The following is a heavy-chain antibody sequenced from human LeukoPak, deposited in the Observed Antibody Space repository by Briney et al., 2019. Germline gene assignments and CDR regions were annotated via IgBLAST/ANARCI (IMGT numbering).Heavy chain of an antibody. D-gene: IGHD3-9*01. V-gene: IGHV3-23*01. Sequence: GGSLRLSCAASGFTFDDYAMHWVRQAPGKGLEWVSAISGSGGSTYYADSVKGRFTISRDNSKNTLYLQMNSLRAEDTAVYYCAKDQGGLRYFDWLGGAFDIWGQGTMVTVSS. CDR2: ISGSGGST. CDR3: AKDQGGLRYFDWLGGAFDI. J-gene: IGHJ3*02. CDR1: GFTFDDYA.